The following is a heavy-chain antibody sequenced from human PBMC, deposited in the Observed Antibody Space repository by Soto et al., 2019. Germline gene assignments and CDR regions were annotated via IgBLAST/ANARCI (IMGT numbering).Heavy chain of an antibody. Sequence: GGSLRLSCAASGFTFSSYAMHWVRQAPGKGLEYVSAISSDGGSTYYANSVKGRFTISRDNSKNTLYLQIGSLRAEDMAVYYCAREIVVVPAAYTTDYWGQGTLVTVSS. CDR3: AREIVVVPAAYTTDY. J-gene: IGHJ4*02. D-gene: IGHD2-2*01. CDR1: GFTFSSYA. CDR2: ISSDGGST. V-gene: IGHV3-64*01.